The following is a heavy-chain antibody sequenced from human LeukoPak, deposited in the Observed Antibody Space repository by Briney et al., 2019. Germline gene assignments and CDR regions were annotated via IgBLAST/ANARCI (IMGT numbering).Heavy chain of an antibody. CDR3: AKGYYFDY. CDR1: GFTFSSYG. J-gene: IGHJ4*02. Sequence: GGSLRLSCAASGFTFSSYGMHWVRQAPGKGLEWVAVISYDGSNKYYADSVKGRFTISRDNSKNTLYLQMNSLRAEDTAVHYCAKGYYFDYWGQGTLVTVSS. V-gene: IGHV3-30*18. CDR2: ISYDGSNK.